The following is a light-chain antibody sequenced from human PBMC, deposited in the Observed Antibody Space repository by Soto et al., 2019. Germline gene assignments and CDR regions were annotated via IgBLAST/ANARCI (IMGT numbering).Light chain of an antibody. CDR2: LEGSGSY. CDR3: ETWDFNTRV. Sequence: QLVLTQSSSASASLGSSVKLTCTLTSGHSSYIIAWHQQQPGKAPRYLMKLEGSGSYNKGSGVPDRFSGSSSGADRYLTISNLHFDDEAHYYCETWDFNTRVFGGGTQLTVL. V-gene: IGLV4-60*02. CDR1: SGHSSYI. J-gene: IGLJ3*02.